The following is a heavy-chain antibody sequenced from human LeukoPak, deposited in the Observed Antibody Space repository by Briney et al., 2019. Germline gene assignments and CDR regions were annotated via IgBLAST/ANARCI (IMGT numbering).Heavy chain of an antibody. Sequence: PGGSLRLSCTASGFTFSIYSMNWVRQAPGKVLEWVSSISSSSNSIYYADSVKGQFTISRDNAKNSLYLQMNSLRAEDTAVYYCARGPSCSSTSCYTTGLFDYWGQGTLVTVSS. CDR2: ISSSSNSI. CDR1: GFTFSIYS. J-gene: IGHJ4*02. D-gene: IGHD2-2*01. CDR3: ARGPSCSSTSCYTTGLFDY. V-gene: IGHV3-21*01.